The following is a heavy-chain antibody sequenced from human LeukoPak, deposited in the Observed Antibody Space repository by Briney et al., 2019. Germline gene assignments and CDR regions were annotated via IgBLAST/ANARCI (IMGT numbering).Heavy chain of an antibody. V-gene: IGHV3-23*01. CDR3: AKDDNYYDSSGYYYD. D-gene: IGHD3-22*01. CDR1: GFTFSSYA. CDR2: ICGSGGST. J-gene: IGHJ4*02. Sequence: PGGSLRLSCAASGFTFSSYAMSWVRQAPGKGLEWVSAICGSGGSTYYADSVKGRFTISRDNSKNTLYLQMNSLRAEDTAVYYCAKDDNYYDSSGYYYDWGQGTLVTVSS.